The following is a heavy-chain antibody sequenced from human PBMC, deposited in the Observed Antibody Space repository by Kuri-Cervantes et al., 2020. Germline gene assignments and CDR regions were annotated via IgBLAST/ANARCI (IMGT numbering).Heavy chain of an antibody. CDR1: GGSISSSNW. Sequence: SETLSLTCAVSGGSISSSNWWSWVRQPPGKGLEWIGEIYHSGSTNYNPSLKSRVTISVDTSKNQFSLKLSSVTAADTAVYYCARETNLRFGGVIGPDYWGQGTLVTVSS. J-gene: IGHJ4*02. D-gene: IGHD3-16*02. CDR3: ARETNLRFGGVIGPDY. CDR2: IYHSGST. V-gene: IGHV4-4*02.